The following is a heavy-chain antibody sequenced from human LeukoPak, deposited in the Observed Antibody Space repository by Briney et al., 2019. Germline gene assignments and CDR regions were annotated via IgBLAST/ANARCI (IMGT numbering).Heavy chain of an antibody. CDR1: GLTFSSYS. CDR2: ISSSSSYI. Sequence: PGGSLRLSCAASGLTFSSYSMNWVRQAPGKGLEWVSSISSSSSYIYYADSVKGRFTISRDNAKNSLYLQMNSLRAEDTAVYYCARGRPDIVVVPAATRGYYFDYWGQGTLVTVSS. D-gene: IGHD2-2*01. V-gene: IGHV3-21*01. J-gene: IGHJ4*02. CDR3: ARGRPDIVVVPAATRGYYFDY.